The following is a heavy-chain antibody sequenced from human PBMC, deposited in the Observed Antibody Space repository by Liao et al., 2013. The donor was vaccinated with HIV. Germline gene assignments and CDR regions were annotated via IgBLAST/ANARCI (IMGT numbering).Heavy chain of an antibody. Sequence: QVQLQQWGAGLLKPAETLSLTCAVYGGSLSGSYWNWIRQLPGKGLEWIGSMDHSGNTYDNPSLKSRVTRSLDTSKNQFSLKLTSVTAADTAVYYCAKEAVGKNWFDPWGRGNPSVTVFS. CDR2: MDHSGNT. CDR3: AKEAVGKNWFDP. J-gene: IGHJ5*02. CDR1: GGSLSGSY. D-gene: IGHD1-14*01. V-gene: IGHV4-34*01.